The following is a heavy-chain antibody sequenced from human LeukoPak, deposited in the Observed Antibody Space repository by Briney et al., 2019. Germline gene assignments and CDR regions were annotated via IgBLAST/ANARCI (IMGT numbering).Heavy chain of an antibody. J-gene: IGHJ3*02. Sequence: SETLPLTCTVSGGSISSSSYYWGWIRQPPGKGLEWIGSIYYSGSTYYNPSLKSRVTISVDTSKNQFSLKLSSVTAADTAVYYCARPMVRGVKSDAFDIWGQGTMVTVSS. V-gene: IGHV4-39*01. CDR3: ARPMVRGVKSDAFDI. CDR1: GGSISSSSYY. D-gene: IGHD3-10*01. CDR2: IYYSGST.